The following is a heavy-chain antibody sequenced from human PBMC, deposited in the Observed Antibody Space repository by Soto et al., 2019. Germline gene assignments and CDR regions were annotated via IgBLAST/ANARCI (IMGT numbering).Heavy chain of an antibody. V-gene: IGHV3-21*01. Sequence: GGSLSLSCAASGFTFSSYSMNWVRQAPGKGLEWVSSTSSSSSYIYYADSVKGRFTISRDNAKNSLYLQMNSLRAEDTAVYYCARGYQLLLVGYYYYYMDVWGKGTTVTVSS. J-gene: IGHJ6*03. D-gene: IGHD2-2*01. CDR1: GFTFSSYS. CDR2: TSSSSSYI. CDR3: ARGYQLLLVGYYYYYMDV.